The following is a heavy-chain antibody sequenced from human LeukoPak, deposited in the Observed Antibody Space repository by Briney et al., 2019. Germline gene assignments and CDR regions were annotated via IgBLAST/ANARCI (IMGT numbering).Heavy chain of an antibody. D-gene: IGHD2-2*01. CDR1: GGSISSYY. CDR2: ICTSGST. Sequence: SETLSLTCTVSGGSISSYYWSWIRQPPGKGLEWIGYICTSGSTNYNPSLKSRVTISVDTSKNQFSLKLSSVTAADTAVYYCARRGFRHCSSTSCADAFDIWGQGTMVTVSS. CDR3: ARRGFRHCSSTSCADAFDI. J-gene: IGHJ3*02. V-gene: IGHV4-4*09.